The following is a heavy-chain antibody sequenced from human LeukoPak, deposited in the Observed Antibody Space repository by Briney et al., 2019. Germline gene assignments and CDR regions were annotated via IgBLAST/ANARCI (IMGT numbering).Heavy chain of an antibody. J-gene: IGHJ5*02. CDR1: GGSISSYY. V-gene: IGHV4-59*08. D-gene: IGHD3-22*01. CDR2: IYHSGST. CDR3: ARHPHYYDSSGYYLAWFDP. Sequence: SETLSLTRTVSGGSISSYYWSWIRQPPGKGLEWIGSIYHSGSTYYNPSLKSRVTISVDTSKNQFSLKLSSVTAADTAVYYCARHPHYYDSSGYYLAWFDPWGQGTLVTVSS.